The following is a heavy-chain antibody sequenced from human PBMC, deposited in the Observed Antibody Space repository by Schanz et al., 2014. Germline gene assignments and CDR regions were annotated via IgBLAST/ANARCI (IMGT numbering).Heavy chain of an antibody. CDR2: IIPILGIA. CDR3: ASSGAGYSSSWDFDY. V-gene: IGHV1-69*09. Sequence: QVQLVQSGAEVKKPGASVKVSCKASGYTTFTDYYIHWVRQAPGQGLEWMGWIIPILGIANYAQKFQGRVTITADKSTFTAYMDVSSLRSEDTAVYYCASSGAGYSSSWDFDYWGQGTLVTVSS. J-gene: IGHJ4*02. D-gene: IGHD6-13*01. CDR1: GYTTFTDYY.